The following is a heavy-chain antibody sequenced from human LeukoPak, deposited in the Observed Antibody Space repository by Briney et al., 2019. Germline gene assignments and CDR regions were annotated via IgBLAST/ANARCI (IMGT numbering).Heavy chain of an antibody. Sequence: ASVKVSCKASGYTFTSYGISWVRQAPGQGLERMGWISAYNGNTNYAQKLQGRVTMTTDTSTSTAYMELRSLRSDDTAVYYCARDLRLYCSGGSCHFDYWGQGTLVTVSS. CDR2: ISAYNGNT. D-gene: IGHD2-15*01. CDR1: GYTFTSYG. J-gene: IGHJ4*02. CDR3: ARDLRLYCSGGSCHFDY. V-gene: IGHV1-18*01.